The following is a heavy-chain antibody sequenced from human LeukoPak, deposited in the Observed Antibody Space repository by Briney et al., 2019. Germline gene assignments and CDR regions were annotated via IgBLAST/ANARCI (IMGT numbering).Heavy chain of an antibody. CDR3: ARDLRGYDPYDYGDDDAPGGFDY. J-gene: IGHJ4*02. CDR1: GYTFTSYY. CDR2: INPNSGGT. Sequence: ASVKVSCKASGYTFTSYYMHWVRQAPGQGLEWMGWINPNSGGTNYAQKFQGRVTMTRDTSISTAYMELSRLRSDDTAVYYCARDLRGYDPYDYGDDDAPGGFDYWGQGTLVTVSS. V-gene: IGHV1-2*02. D-gene: IGHD4-17*01.